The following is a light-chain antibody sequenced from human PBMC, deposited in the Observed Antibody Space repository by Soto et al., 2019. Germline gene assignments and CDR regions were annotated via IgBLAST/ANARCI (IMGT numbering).Light chain of an antibody. CDR2: SSN. CDR1: NSNIGSNT. CDR3: AAWDGSLNGGV. V-gene: IGLV1-44*01. Sequence: QSVLTQPPSASGTPGQRVTISCSGSNSNIGSNTVTSYQQFPGAAPKLLVYSSNLRPSGVPDRFAGSKSGSSAALAISGLQSEYESDYYCAAWDGSLNGGVFGGGTKLTVL. J-gene: IGLJ3*02.